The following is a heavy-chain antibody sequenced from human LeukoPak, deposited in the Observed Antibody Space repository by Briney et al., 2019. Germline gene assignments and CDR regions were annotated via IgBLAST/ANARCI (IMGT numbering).Heavy chain of an antibody. V-gene: IGHV3-13*01. Sequence: GGSLRLSCAASGFTFSSYDMHWVRQVTGKGLEWVSTIDTAGDTYYPDSVKGRFTISRDNSKNTLYLQMNSLRAEDTAVYYCAKDPKIAAAGTDYFDYWGQGTLVTVSS. CDR2: IDTAGDT. D-gene: IGHD6-13*01. J-gene: IGHJ4*02. CDR3: AKDPKIAAAGTDYFDY. CDR1: GFTFSSYD.